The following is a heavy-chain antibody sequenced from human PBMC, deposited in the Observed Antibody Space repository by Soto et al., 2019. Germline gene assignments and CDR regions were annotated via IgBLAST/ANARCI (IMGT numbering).Heavy chain of an antibody. V-gene: IGHV4-31*03. CDR2: IYYSGST. CDR3: ARDREFHCSGGSCYSGYYYGMDV. Sequence: PSETLSLTCTVSGGSISSGGYYWSWIRQHPGKGLEWIGYIYYSGSTYYNPSLESRVTISVDTSKNQFSLELSSVTAADTAVYYCARDREFHCSGGSCYSGYYYGMDVWGQGTKVTVSS. J-gene: IGHJ6*02. CDR1: GGSISSGGYY. D-gene: IGHD2-15*01.